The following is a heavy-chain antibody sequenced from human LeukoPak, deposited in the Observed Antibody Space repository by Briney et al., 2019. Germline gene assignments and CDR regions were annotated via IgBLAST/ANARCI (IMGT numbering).Heavy chain of an antibody. J-gene: IGHJ4*02. CDR3: TTVGFWSGYSYYFDY. D-gene: IGHD3-3*01. Sequence: GGSLRLSCAASGFTFSNAWMSWVRQAPGKGLEWVGRIKSKTDGGTTDYAAPVKGRFTISRDDSKNTLYLQMNSLKAEDTAVYYCTTVGFWSGYSYYFDYWGQGTLVTVSS. V-gene: IGHV3-15*01. CDR2: IKSKTDGGTT. CDR1: GFTFSNAW.